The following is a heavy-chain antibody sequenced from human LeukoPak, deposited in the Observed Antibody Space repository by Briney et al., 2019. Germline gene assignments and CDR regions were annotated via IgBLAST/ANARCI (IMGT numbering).Heavy chain of an antibody. CDR1: GYTFTGYY. J-gene: IGHJ6*02. D-gene: IGHD6-13*01. CDR3: ARPPAAADYYYYYGMDV. V-gene: IGHV1-2*02. Sequence: ASVKVSCKASGYTFTGYYMHWVRQAPGQGLEWMGWINPNSGGTNHAQKFQGRVTMTRDTSISTAYMELSRLRSDDTAVYYCARPPAAADYYYYYGMDVWGQGTTVTVSS. CDR2: INPNSGGT.